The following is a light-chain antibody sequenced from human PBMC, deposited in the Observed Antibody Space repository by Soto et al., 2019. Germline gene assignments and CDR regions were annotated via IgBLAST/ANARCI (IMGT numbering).Light chain of an antibody. J-gene: IGLJ1*01. CDR3: CLYTSSSTLHYV. V-gene: IGLV2-18*01. CDR2: DVN. CDR1: SSDVGSFNR. Sequence: QSALTQPPSVSGSPGQSVTISCTGTSSDVGSFNRVSWYQQPPGTAPKLMIYDVNNRPSGVPDRFSGSKSGNTASLTISGLQAEDEADYYCCLYTSSSTLHYVFGTGTKVTVL.